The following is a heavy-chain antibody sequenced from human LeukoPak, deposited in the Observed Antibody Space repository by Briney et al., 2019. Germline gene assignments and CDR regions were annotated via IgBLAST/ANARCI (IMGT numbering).Heavy chain of an antibody. J-gene: IGHJ4*02. CDR3: AKSMVRGAIITLDY. Sequence: GRSLRLSCAASGFTFDDYAMHWVRQAPGKGLEWVSGISWNSGSIGYADSVKGRFTISRDNAKNSLYLQMNSLRAEDTALYYCAKSMVRGAIITLDYWGQGTLVTVSS. CDR1: GFTFDDYA. CDR2: ISWNSGSI. V-gene: IGHV3-9*01. D-gene: IGHD3-10*01.